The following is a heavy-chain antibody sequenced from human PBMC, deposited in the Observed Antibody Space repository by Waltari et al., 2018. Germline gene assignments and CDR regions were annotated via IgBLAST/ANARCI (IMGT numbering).Heavy chain of an antibody. J-gene: IGHJ5*02. CDR2: IYTGGTT. Sequence: EVQLAETGGGLIQPGGSLRLSCEASGFPVSSNYISWVRQAPGKGLEWVSVIYTGGTTYYADSVKGRFTISRDDSKNTVYLQMNSLRAEDTAVYYCAREGTGNWFDPWGQGTLVTVSS. CDR1: GFPVSSNY. D-gene: IGHD1-1*01. V-gene: IGHV3-53*02. CDR3: AREGTGNWFDP.